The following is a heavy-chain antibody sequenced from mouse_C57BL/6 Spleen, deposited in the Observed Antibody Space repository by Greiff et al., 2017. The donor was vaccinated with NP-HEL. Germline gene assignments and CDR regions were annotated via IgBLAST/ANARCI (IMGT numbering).Heavy chain of an antibody. J-gene: IGHJ1*03. D-gene: IGHD1-1*01. Sequence: VQLQQSGAELVRPGASVKLSCTASGFNIKDDYMHWVKQRPEQGLEWIGWIDPENGDTEYASKFQGKATITADTSSNTAYLQLSSLTSEDTAVYYGTTGGGSSYYWYFDVWGTGTTVTVSS. CDR1: GFNIKDDY. CDR3: TTGGGSSYYWYFDV. CDR2: IDPENGDT. V-gene: IGHV14-4*01.